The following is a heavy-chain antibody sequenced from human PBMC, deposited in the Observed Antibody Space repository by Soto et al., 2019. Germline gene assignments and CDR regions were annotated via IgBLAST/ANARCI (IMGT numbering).Heavy chain of an antibody. Sequence: GASVKVSCKASGYTFTSYAISWVRQAPGQGLEWMGWISAYNGNTNYAQKLQGRVTMTTDTSTTTAYMELRSLRSDDTAVYYCAREGYCSSTSCYQRSPIDPWGQGTLVTVSS. V-gene: IGHV1-18*01. CDR2: ISAYNGNT. J-gene: IGHJ5*02. D-gene: IGHD2-2*01. CDR1: GYTFTSYA. CDR3: AREGYCSSTSCYQRSPIDP.